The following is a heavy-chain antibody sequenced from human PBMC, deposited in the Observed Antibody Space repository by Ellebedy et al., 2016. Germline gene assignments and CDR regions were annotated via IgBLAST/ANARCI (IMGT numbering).Heavy chain of an antibody. V-gene: IGHV4-38-2*02. D-gene: IGHD3-22*01. Sequence: SETLSLXXTVSGYSISSGYYWGWIRQPPGKGLEWIGSIYYSGSTYYNPSLKSRVTISVDTSKNQFSLKLSSVTAADTAVYYCAKMNYYDSSGWLDYWGQGTLVTVS. CDR1: GYSISSGYY. CDR2: IYYSGST. J-gene: IGHJ4*02. CDR3: AKMNYYDSSGWLDY.